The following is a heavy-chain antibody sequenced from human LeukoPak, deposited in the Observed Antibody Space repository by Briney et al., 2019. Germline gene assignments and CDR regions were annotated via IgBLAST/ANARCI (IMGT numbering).Heavy chain of an antibody. Sequence: GRSLRLSCAASGFTFSSYAMSWVRQAPGKGLEWVSAISGSGGSTYYADSVKGRFTISRDNSKNTLYLQMNSLRAEDTAVYYCAKDPGSSWYFDYWGQGTLVTVSS. D-gene: IGHD6-13*01. CDR2: ISGSGGST. V-gene: IGHV3-23*01. J-gene: IGHJ4*02. CDR1: GFTFSSYA. CDR3: AKDPGSSWYFDY.